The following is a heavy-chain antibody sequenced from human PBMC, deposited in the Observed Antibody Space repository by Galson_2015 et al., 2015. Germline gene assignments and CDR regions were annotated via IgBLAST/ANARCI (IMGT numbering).Heavy chain of an antibody. CDR2: IKADESEK. J-gene: IGHJ2*01. D-gene: IGHD2-2*01. CDR3: ARVSVVVLPAAVHWSFDL. V-gene: IGHV3-7*01. CDR1: GFTFSTYW. Sequence: SLRLSCAASGFTFSTYWMSWVRQAPGKGLEWVANIKADESEKYYVDSVKGRFTISRDNAKNSLYLQMNSLRAEDTAVYYCARVSVVVLPAAVHWSFDLWGRGTLVTVSS.